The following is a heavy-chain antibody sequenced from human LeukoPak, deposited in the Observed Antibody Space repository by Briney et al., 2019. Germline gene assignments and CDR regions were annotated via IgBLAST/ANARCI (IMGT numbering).Heavy chain of an antibody. V-gene: IGHV1-2*02. CDR3: ARVGTTMVRGAAPSYYYYMDV. D-gene: IGHD3-10*01. CDR2: INPNSGGT. Sequence: ASVKVSCKASGYTFTGYYMHWVRQAPGQGLEWMGWINPNSGGTNYAQKFQGRVTMTRDTSISTAYMELSRLRSDDTAVYYCARVGTTMVRGAAPSYYYYMDVWGKGTTVTVSS. J-gene: IGHJ6*03. CDR1: GYTFTGYY.